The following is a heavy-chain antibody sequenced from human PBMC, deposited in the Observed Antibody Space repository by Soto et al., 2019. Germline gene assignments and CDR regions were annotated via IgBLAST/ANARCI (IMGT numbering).Heavy chain of an antibody. D-gene: IGHD3-10*01. Sequence: PSETLSLTCAVSGGSISSGGYSWSWIRQPPGKGLEWIGYIYYSGSTNYNPSLKSRVTISVDTSKNQFSLKLSSVTAADTAVYYCARDHSGSSHFDYWGQGTLVTVSS. CDR1: GGSISSGGYS. J-gene: IGHJ4*02. CDR2: IYYSGST. CDR3: ARDHSGSSHFDY. V-gene: IGHV4-61*08.